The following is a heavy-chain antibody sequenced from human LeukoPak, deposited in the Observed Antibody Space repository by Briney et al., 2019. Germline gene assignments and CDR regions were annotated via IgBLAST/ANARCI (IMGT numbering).Heavy chain of an antibody. CDR1: GGSISSGDYY. J-gene: IGHJ4*02. V-gene: IGHV4-30-4*01. D-gene: IGHD3-22*01. CDR2: IYYSGST. Sequence: KPSETLSLTCTVSGGSISSGDYYCSWIRQPPGKGLEWIGYIYYSGSTYYNPSLKSRVTISVDTSKNQFSLKLSSVTAADTAVYYCAREGGYYDSSGYYSLALGYWGQGTLVTVSS. CDR3: AREGGYYDSSGYYSLALGY.